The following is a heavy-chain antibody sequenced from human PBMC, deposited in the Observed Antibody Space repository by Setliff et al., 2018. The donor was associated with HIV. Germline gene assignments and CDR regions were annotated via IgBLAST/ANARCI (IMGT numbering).Heavy chain of an antibody. CDR3: ARGPPIYSSSSGYFDY. CDR2: IIPVFGTA. Sequence: ASVKVSCKASGGTFSSYAVNWVRQAPGQGLEWMGRIIPVFGTANFAQKFQGRVTITADKSTSTAYMELSSLRSEDTAVYYCARGPPIYSSSSGYFDYWGQGTLVTVSS. V-gene: IGHV1-69*06. CDR1: GGTFSSYA. D-gene: IGHD6-6*01. J-gene: IGHJ4*02.